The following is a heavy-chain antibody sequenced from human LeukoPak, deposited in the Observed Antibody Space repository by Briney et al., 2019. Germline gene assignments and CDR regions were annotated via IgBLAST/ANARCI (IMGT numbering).Heavy chain of an antibody. CDR3: TRDRCSGGSCGIDY. Sequence: GGSLRLSCTASGFTFGDYDMSWFRQAPGKGLEWVGLIRSKAYGGTTEYAASVKGRFTISRDDSKSIAYLQMNSLKTEDTAVYYCTRDRCSGGSCGIDYWGQGTLVTVSS. CDR2: IRSKAYGGTT. J-gene: IGHJ4*02. CDR1: GFTFGDYD. V-gene: IGHV3-49*03. D-gene: IGHD2-15*01.